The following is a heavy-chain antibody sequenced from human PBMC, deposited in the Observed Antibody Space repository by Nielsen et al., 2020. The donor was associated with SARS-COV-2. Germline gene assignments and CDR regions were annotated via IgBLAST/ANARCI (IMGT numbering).Heavy chain of an antibody. D-gene: IGHD3-22*01. CDR3: ARGSDSSGYYGWFDP. V-gene: IGHV1-18*01. CDR2: ISAYNGNT. J-gene: IGHJ5*02. CDR1: GYTFTSYG. Sequence: ASVTVSCKASGYTFTSYGISWVRQAPGQGLEWMGWISAYNGNTNYAQKLQGRVTMTTDTSTSTAYMELRSLRSDDTAVYYCARGSDSSGYYGWFDPWGQGTLVTVSS.